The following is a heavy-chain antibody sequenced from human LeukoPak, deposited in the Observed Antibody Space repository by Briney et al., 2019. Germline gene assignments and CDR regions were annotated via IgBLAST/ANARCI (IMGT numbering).Heavy chain of an antibody. CDR3: ARDASSGWYRDY. CDR1: GFTVSSNY. J-gene: IGHJ4*02. D-gene: IGHD6-19*01. CDR2: IYSGGST. V-gene: IGHV3-53*01. Sequence: SGGSLRLSCAASGFTVSSNYMSWVRQAPGKGLEWVSVIYSGGSTYYADSVKGRFTISRDNSKNTLYLQMNSLRAEDTAVYYCARDASSGWYRDYWGQGTLVTVSS.